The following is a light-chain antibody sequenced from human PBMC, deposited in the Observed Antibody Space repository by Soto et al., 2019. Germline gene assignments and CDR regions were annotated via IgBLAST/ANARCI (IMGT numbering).Light chain of an antibody. CDR2: GAS. CDR3: QQYGSSPT. CDR1: QSVSSY. Sequence: EIVLTQSPCTLSLSPGERATLSCRASQSVSSYLAWYQQKPGQAPRLLIYGASSRATGIPDRFSGSGSGTDFTLTISRLEPEDFAVYYCQQYGSSPTFAQGTRLEIK. V-gene: IGKV3-20*01. J-gene: IGKJ5*01.